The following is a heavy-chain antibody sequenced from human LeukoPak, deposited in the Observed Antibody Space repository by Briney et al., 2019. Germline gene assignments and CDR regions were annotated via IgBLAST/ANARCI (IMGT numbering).Heavy chain of an antibody. J-gene: IGHJ4*02. CDR1: GFTFSSYA. D-gene: IGHD3-22*01. V-gene: IGHV3-23*01. Sequence: GGSLRLSCAASGFTFSSYAMSWVRQAPGKGLEWVSAISGSGGSTYYADSVKGRFTISRDNFKNTLYLQMNRLRAEDTAVYYCASYRYYYDSSGFCDYWGQGTLVTVSS. CDR3: ASYRYYYDSSGFCDY. CDR2: ISGSGGST.